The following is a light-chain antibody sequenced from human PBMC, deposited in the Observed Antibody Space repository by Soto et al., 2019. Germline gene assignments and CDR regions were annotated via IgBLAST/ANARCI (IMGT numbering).Light chain of an antibody. CDR2: KIS. CDR3: MQTTEFSHT. Sequence: DIVMTQTPLSSPVTLGQPVSISCRSSQSLVHTDGNTYMSWFQQRPGQPPRLLIYKISNRYSGVPDRFSGSGAAADLSVKISRVEAEEVGIYYCMQTTEFSHTFGQGTKVEIK. V-gene: IGKV2-24*01. CDR1: QSLVHTDGNTY. J-gene: IGKJ1*01.